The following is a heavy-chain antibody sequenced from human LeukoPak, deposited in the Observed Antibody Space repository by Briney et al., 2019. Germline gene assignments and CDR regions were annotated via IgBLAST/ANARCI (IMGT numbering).Heavy chain of an antibody. CDR1: GFTFSSYA. V-gene: IGHV3-23*01. CDR2: ITGSGGRP. CDR3: AKDRFGYCSSTSCYAGVY. Sequence: GGSLRLSCATSGFTFSSYAMSWVRQTPGKGLEWVSAITGSGGRPYYADSVKGRFTISRDNSKTTLYLQMNSLRAEDTAVYYCAKDRFGYCSSTSCYAGVYWGQGTLVTVSS. J-gene: IGHJ4*02. D-gene: IGHD2-2*01.